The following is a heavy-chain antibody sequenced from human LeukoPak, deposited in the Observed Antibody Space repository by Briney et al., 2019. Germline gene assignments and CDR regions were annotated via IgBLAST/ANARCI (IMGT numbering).Heavy chain of an antibody. CDR3: AKNHPVVRGVTYRTYEGYYFDY. Sequence: GGSLRLSCAASGFTFSSYAMSWVRQAPGKGLEWVSGISGGGGSTYYADSVKGRFTISRDNSKNTLYLQMNSLRAEDTAVYYCAKNHPVVRGVTYRTYEGYYFDYWGQGTLVTVSS. D-gene: IGHD3-10*01. CDR2: ISGGGGST. CDR1: GFTFSSYA. V-gene: IGHV3-23*01. J-gene: IGHJ4*02.